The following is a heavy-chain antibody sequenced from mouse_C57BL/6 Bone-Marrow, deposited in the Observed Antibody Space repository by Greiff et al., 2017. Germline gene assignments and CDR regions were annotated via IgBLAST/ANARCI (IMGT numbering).Heavy chain of an antibody. V-gene: IGHV1-81*01. CDR3: ARSGPPWYFDV. J-gene: IGHJ1*03. CDR2: IYPRSGNT. Sequence: VKLMESGAELARPGASVKLSCKASGYTFTSYGISWVKQRTGQGLEWIGEIYPRSGNTYYNEKFKGKATLTADKSSSTAYMELRSLTSEDSAVYFCARSGPPWYFDVWGTGTTVTVSS. D-gene: IGHD3-1*01. CDR1: GYTFTSYG.